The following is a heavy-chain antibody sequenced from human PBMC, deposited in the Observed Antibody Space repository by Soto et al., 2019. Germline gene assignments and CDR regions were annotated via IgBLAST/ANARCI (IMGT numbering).Heavy chain of an antibody. CDR1: GYTLTELS. Sequence: GASVKVSCKVSGYTLTELSMHWVRQAPGKGLEWMGGLDPEDGETIYAQKFQGRVTMTEDTSTDTAYMELSSLRSEDTAVYYCATDHIGYSYDLDYWGQGTLVTVSS. CDR3: ATDHIGYSYDLDY. V-gene: IGHV1-24*01. CDR2: LDPEDGET. J-gene: IGHJ4*02. D-gene: IGHD5-18*01.